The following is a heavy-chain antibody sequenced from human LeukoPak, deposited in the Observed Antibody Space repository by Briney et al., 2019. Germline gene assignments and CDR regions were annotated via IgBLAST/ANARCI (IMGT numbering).Heavy chain of an antibody. CDR2: IYSGGST. D-gene: IGHD6-19*01. CDR3: AREQWLEAAYFDY. V-gene: IGHV3-53*04. CDR1: GFTVSSNY. Sequence: PGGSLRLSCAASGFTVSSNYMSWVRQAPGKGLEWVSVIYSGGSTYYADSVKGRFTISRHNSKNTLYLQMNSLRAEDTAVYYCAREQWLEAAYFDYWGQGTLVTVSS. J-gene: IGHJ4*02.